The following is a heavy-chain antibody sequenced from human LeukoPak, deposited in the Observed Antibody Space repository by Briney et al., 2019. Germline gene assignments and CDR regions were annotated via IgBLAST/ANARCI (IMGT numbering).Heavy chain of an antibody. Sequence: GGSLRLSCAASGFNFNSYALSWGRHAPGKGLECVSGISGSGGATKYADSVEGRFTISRDNAKNTLFLQMSSLRAEDTAIYYCAKGIESSGTYYTSFDYWGQGTLVTVSS. CDR3: AKGIESSGTYYTSFDY. V-gene: IGHV3-23*01. CDR2: ISGSGGAT. D-gene: IGHD1-26*01. CDR1: GFNFNSYA. J-gene: IGHJ4*02.